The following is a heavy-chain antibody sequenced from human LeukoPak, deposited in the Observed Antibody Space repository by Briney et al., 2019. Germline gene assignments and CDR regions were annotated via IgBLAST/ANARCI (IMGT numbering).Heavy chain of an antibody. J-gene: IGHJ5*02. V-gene: IGHV4-34*01. D-gene: IGHD3-3*01. Sequence: SETLSLTCAVYGGSFSGYYWSWIRQPPGKGLEGIGEINHSGSTNYNPSLKSRVTISVDTSKNQFSLKLSSVTAEATAVYYCARGRGDFWSGYSRFDPWGQGTLVTVSS. CDR2: INHSGST. CDR3: ARGRGDFWSGYSRFDP. CDR1: GGSFSGYY.